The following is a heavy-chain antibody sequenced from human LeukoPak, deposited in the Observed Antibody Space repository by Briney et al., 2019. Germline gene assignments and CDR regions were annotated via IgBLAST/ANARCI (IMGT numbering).Heavy chain of an antibody. CDR2: INAGNGNT. J-gene: IGHJ4*02. CDR1: GYTFTSYG. D-gene: IGHD3-16*01. Sequence: GASVKVSCKASGYTFTSYGISWVRQAPGQRLEWMGWINAGNGNTKYSQKFQGRVTITRDTSASTAYMELSSLRSEDTAVYYCAGGDYVWGSPHPNYWGQGTLVTVSS. CDR3: AGGDYVWGSPHPNY. V-gene: IGHV1-3*01.